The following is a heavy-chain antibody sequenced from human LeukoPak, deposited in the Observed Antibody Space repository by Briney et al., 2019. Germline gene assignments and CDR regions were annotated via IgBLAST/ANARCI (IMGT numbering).Heavy chain of an antibody. CDR3: AREIYGSGSAYYMDV. D-gene: IGHD3-10*01. J-gene: IGHJ6*03. CDR2: IYHSGST. Sequence: SETLSLTCTVSGGSISSYYWSWIRQPPGKGLEWIGYIYHSGSTKYNPSLKSRVTISVDTSKNQFSLKLSSVTAADTAVYYCAREIYGSGSAYYMDVWGKGTTVTVSS. CDR1: GGSISSYY. V-gene: IGHV4-59*12.